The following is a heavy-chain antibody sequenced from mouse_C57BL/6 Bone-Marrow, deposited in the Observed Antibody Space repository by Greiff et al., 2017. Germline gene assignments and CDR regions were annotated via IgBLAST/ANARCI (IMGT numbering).Heavy chain of an antibody. CDR1: GYTFTSYW. Sequence: VQLQQPGAELVKPGASVKLSCKASGYTFTSYWMQWVKQRPGQGLEWIGEIDPSDSYTNYNQTFKGKATLTVATSSSPAYMQLRSLTSEDSAVYYCAREGTTVPWYFDVWGTGTTVTVSS. CDR3: AREGTTVPWYFDV. D-gene: IGHD1-1*01. V-gene: IGHV1-50*01. J-gene: IGHJ1*03. CDR2: IDPSDSYT.